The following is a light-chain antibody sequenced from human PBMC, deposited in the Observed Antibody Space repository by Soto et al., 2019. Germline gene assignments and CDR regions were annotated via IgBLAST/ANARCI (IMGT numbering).Light chain of an antibody. CDR3: QHYHRYSEA. CDR2: KAS. Sequence: DIQVTQSPCTLSGRVGDKVTITCGASQTISSWLAWYQQKPGKAPKLLIYKASTLKSGVPSRFSVSGSGTEFTLTITSLPSEDFATYYRQHYHRYSEAFGQGTKVDIK. J-gene: IGKJ1*01. CDR1: QTISSW. V-gene: IGKV1-5*03.